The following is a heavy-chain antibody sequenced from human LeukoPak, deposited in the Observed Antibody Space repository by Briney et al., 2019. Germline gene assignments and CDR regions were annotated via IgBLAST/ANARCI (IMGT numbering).Heavy chain of an antibody. CDR2: NSSGGKSI. CDR1: GFNFSTYS. J-gene: IGHJ5*02. CDR3: ASRRSGFYP. Sequence: GGSLRLSCGASGFNFSTYSMNWVRQAPGKGLEWASYNSSGGKSIAYADSVKGRFTISSDNAKNLLYLQLNSLRDEDTAVYYCASRRSGFYPGGQGTLVTV. V-gene: IGHV3-48*02.